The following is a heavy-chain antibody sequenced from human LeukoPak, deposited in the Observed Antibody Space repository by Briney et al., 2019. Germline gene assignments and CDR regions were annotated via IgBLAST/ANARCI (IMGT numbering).Heavy chain of an antibody. CDR2: IHYSGST. CDR3: ARVGVSAR. J-gene: IGHJ4*02. Sequence: PSETLSLTCTVAGASISSDSWRWIRQPPGKGLEWIGNIHYSGSTNYNPSLRSRVIMSIDTSKNQFSLKLSSVTAADTAVYFCARVGVSARWGQGTLVTVSS. CDR1: GASISSDS. V-gene: IGHV4-59*01. D-gene: IGHD1-26*01.